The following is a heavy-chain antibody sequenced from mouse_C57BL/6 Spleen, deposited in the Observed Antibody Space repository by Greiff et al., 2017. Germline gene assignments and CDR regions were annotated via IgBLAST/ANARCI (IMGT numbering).Heavy chain of an antibody. Sequence: QVQLQQSGAELARPGASVKLSCKASGYTFTSYGISWVKQRTGQGLEWIREIYPRSGNTYYNEKFKGKATLTADKSSSTAYMELRSLTSENSAGYFCARSELGQPMDYWGQGTSVTVSS. J-gene: IGHJ4*01. CDR2: IYPRSGNT. V-gene: IGHV1-81*01. D-gene: IGHD4-1*01. CDR3: ARSELGQPMDY. CDR1: GYTFTSYG.